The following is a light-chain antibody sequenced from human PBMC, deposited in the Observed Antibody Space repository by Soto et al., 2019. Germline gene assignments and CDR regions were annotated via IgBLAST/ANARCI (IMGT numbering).Light chain of an antibody. CDR1: ANINKR. Sequence: DVQMTQSTFTLSASVGDGVTIDCRATANINKRLAWHQQKPGRAPKVLLSDASNLKSGVPSRFTGGGSATEFTLTISSLQPDDFATYSCQQYKTYWTFGPGTKVDIK. J-gene: IGKJ1*01. CDR2: DAS. V-gene: IGKV1-5*01. CDR3: QQYKTYWT.